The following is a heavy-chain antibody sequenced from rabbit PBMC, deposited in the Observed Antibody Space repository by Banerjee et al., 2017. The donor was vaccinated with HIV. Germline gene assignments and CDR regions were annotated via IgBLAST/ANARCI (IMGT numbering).Heavy chain of an antibody. J-gene: IGHJ4*01. CDR2: INTSSGNT. D-gene: IGHD4-1*01. Sequence: QEQLVESGGGLVKPGASLTLTCTASGFSFSSYYMCWVRQAPGKGLEWIACINTSSGNTVYASWAKGRFTISKTSSTTVTLQMTSLTAADTATYFCARDLAGVTGWNFGLWGPGTLVTVS. CDR1: GFSFSSYY. CDR3: ARDLAGVTGWNFGL. V-gene: IGHV1S45*01.